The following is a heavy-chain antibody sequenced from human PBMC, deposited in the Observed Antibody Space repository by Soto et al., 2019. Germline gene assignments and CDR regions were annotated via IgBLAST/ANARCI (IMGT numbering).Heavy chain of an antibody. J-gene: IGHJ4*02. D-gene: IGHD3-22*01. V-gene: IGHV4-59*01. CDR2: IYYSGST. CDR1: GGYISIYY. Sequence: PSETLSVTCTFYGGYISIYYWSWIRQPPGKGLEWIGYIYYSGSTNYNPSLKSRVTISVDTSKNQFSLKLSSVTAADTAVYYCARGGDSSGYPNWGQGTMVTVSS. CDR3: ARGGDSSGYPN.